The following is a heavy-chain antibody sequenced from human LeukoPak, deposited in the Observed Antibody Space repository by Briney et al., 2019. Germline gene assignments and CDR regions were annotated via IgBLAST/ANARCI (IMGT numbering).Heavy chain of an antibody. Sequence: GGSLRLSCTASGFSFSTYTMTWVRQAPGKGLEWVSGITDSGKPCYADSVKGRFTISRDNSKSTLYLQINSLRAEDTAVYHCASRNYYLDHWGQGALVTVSS. CDR1: GFSFSTYT. CDR2: ITDSGKP. V-gene: IGHV3-23*01. J-gene: IGHJ4*02. D-gene: IGHD3-10*01. CDR3: ASRNYYLDH.